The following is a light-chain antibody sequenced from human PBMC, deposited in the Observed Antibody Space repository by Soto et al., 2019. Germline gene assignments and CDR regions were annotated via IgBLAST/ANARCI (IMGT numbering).Light chain of an antibody. CDR3: QQRSNWPPVT. CDR2: DAS. V-gene: IGKV3-11*01. Sequence: EIVLTQSPATLSLSPGEIATLSCRASQSVSNYLAWYQQKPGQAPRLLIYDASNRATGIPARFSGSGSGTDVILTISSLEPEDCAIYYCQQRSNWPPVTFGQGTKLEIK. J-gene: IGKJ2*01. CDR1: QSVSNY.